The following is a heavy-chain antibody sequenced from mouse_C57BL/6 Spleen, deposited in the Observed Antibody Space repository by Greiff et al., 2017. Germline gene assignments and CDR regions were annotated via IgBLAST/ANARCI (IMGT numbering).Heavy chain of an antibody. J-gene: IGHJ3*01. D-gene: IGHD1-1*01. CDR2: INPNYGTT. Sequence: EVKLMESGPELVKPGASVKISCKASGYSFTDYNMNWVKQSNGKSLEWIGVINPNYGTTSYNQKFKGKATLTVDQSSSTAYMQLNSLTSEDSAVYYCARKNYGSSYEFAYWGQGTLVTVSA. V-gene: IGHV1-39*01. CDR3: ARKNYGSSYEFAY. CDR1: GYSFTDYN.